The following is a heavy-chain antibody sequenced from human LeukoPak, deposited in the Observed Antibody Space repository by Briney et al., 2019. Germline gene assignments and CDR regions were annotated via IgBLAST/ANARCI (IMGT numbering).Heavy chain of an antibody. V-gene: IGHV4-59*12. CDR3: ARDLGYYGSGSYSYGMDV. CDR1: GGSISSYY. Sequence: SETLSLTCTVPGGSISSYYWSWIRQPPGKGLEWIGYIYYSGSTNYNPSLKSRVTISVDTSKNQFSLKLSSVTAADTAVYYCARDLGYYGSGSYSYGMDVWGQGTTVTVSS. D-gene: IGHD3-10*01. CDR2: IYYSGST. J-gene: IGHJ6*02.